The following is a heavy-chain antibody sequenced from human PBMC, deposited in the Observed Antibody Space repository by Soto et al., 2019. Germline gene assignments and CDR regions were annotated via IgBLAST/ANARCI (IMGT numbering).Heavy chain of an antibody. V-gene: IGHV4-59*08. D-gene: IGHD2-2*01. CDR1: GDSISSHY. CDR2: IFYTGIA. J-gene: IGHJ4*02. CDR3: ARHEGCSSSGCSASYFIDS. Sequence: PSETLSLTCTVSGDSISSHYWSWIRQPPGKELQWIGYIFYTGIANYNPSLKSRVTISVDRSENQFSLKLTSVTAADTAMYYCARHEGCSSSGCSASYFIDSWGQGTQVTVSS.